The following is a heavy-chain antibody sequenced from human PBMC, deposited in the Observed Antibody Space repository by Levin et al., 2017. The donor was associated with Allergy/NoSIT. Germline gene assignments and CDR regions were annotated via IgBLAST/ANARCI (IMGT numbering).Heavy chain of an antibody. Sequence: ETLSLTCAASGFSFDDYGMNWVRQAPGKGLEWVSGINWNGGSTAYVDSVKGRFTISRDNAKNSLYLQMNRLRAEDTAFYHCARGNTFYYGSGLNVWGQGTLVTVSS. CDR3: ARGNTFYYGSGLNV. V-gene: IGHV3-20*01. CDR1: GFSFDDYG. CDR2: INWNGGST. D-gene: IGHD3-10*01. J-gene: IGHJ4*02.